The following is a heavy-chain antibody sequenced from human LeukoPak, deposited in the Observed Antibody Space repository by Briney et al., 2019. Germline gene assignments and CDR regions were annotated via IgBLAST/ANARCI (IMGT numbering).Heavy chain of an antibody. J-gene: IGHJ5*01. CDR3: AKEGAYPIITYDS. D-gene: IGHD3-10*01. CDR1: GFTFSHFG. V-gene: IGHV3-33*06. CDR2: IWSDATNQ. Sequence: PGTSLRLSCETSGFTFSHFGMHWVRQAPGKGLEWVAVIWSDATNQYYAASVKGRFTISRDNFRRTVSLEMNSLRAEDTAVYYCAKEGAYPIITYDSWGQGALVTVSS.